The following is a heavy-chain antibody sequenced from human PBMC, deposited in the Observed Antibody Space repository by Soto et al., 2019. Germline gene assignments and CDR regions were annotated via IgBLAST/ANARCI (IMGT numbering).Heavy chain of an antibody. D-gene: IGHD3-22*01. Sequence: PGGSLRISCAASGFTFDDYAMHWVRQAPGKGLDLPSGISWNSGSIGYADSVKGRFTISRDNAKNSLYLQMNSLRAEDTALYYCAKASVDYYDSSGYYVYYGMDVWGQGTTVTVSS. CDR2: ISWNSGSI. CDR1: GFTFDDYA. CDR3: AKASVDYYDSSGYYVYYGMDV. J-gene: IGHJ6*02. V-gene: IGHV3-9*01.